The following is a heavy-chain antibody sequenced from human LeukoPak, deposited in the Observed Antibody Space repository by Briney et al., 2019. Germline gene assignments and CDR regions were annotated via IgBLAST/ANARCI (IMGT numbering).Heavy chain of an antibody. CDR3: ARDRGYGGNPPGDY. V-gene: IGHV3-21*01. CDR1: GFTFSSYS. J-gene: IGHJ4*02. D-gene: IGHD4-23*01. CDR2: ISSSSSYI. Sequence: PGGSLRLSCAASGFTFSSYSMNWVRQAPGKGLEWVSSISSSSSYIYYADSVKGRFTISRDNAKNSLYLQMNSLRAEDTAVYCCARDRGYGGNPPGDYWGQGTLVTVSS.